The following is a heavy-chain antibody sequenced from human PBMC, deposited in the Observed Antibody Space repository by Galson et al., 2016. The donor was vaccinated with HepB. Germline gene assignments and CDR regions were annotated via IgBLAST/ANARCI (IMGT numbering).Heavy chain of an antibody. Sequence: FLRLSCAASGFSFSRYGMHWVRQAPGKGLGWVAVIWFDGKKKYHADSVKGRFTISRDNSRNTLYLEMNGLRVEDTAVYYCARGLGYYDSNGSRHYFDQWGQGTLVTVSS. J-gene: IGHJ4*02. V-gene: IGHV3-33*01. CDR1: GFSFSRYG. D-gene: IGHD3-22*01. CDR3: ARGLGYYDSNGSRHYFDQ. CDR2: IWFDGKKK.